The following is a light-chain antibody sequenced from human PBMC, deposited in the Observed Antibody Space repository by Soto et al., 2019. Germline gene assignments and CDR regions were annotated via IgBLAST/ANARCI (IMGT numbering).Light chain of an antibody. Sequence: QSVLTQPASVSGSPGQSITISCTGTSSDVGNYNLVSWYQQHPGKAPKLIIYGGSKRPSGLSNRFSDSKSGNTASLTISGLQAEDEADYYCSSYTSSSTLVVFGGGTKLTVL. V-gene: IGLV2-14*02. CDR2: GGS. CDR3: SSYTSSSTLVV. CDR1: SSDVGNYNL. J-gene: IGLJ2*01.